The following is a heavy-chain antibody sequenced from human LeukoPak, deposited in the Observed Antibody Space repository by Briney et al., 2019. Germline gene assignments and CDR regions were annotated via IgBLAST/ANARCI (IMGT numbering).Heavy chain of an antibody. V-gene: IGHV3-30*02. Sequence: TGGSLRLSCAASGFTFSGYDMNWVRQAPGKGLEWVTFIWYDGSNKYYADSVKGRFIISRDNSKNTLYLQMNSLRPEDTAVYYCATDRPGGGWSFDYWGQGTLVIVSS. CDR2: IWYDGSNK. CDR3: ATDRPGGGWSFDY. D-gene: IGHD6-19*01. J-gene: IGHJ4*02. CDR1: GFTFSGYD.